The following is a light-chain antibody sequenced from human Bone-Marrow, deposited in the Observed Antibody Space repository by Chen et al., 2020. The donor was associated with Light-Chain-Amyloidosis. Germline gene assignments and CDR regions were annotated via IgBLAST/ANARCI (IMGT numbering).Light chain of an antibody. Sequence: SYELTQPPSVSVSPGQTARLTCSGDDLPTKYAYWYQQKPGQAPVLVIRRDTERPSGISERFSGSSSGTTATLTISGVQAEDEADYHCQSADSSGTYEVIFGGGTKLTVL. V-gene: IGLV3-25*03. J-gene: IGLJ2*01. CDR3: QSADSSGTYEVI. CDR2: RDT. CDR1: DLPTKY.